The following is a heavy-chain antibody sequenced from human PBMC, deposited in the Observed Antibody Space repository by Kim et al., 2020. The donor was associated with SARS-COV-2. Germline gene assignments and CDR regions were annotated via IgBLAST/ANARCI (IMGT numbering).Heavy chain of an antibody. CDR2: ISGTGGGT. Sequence: GGSLRLSCAASGFTFSDYAMTWVRQTPGKGLEWVSAISGTGGGTYYADSVKGRFTISRDNAKNTVYLQMNSLSAEDTAIYYCAKDRVRRTPAGESLDY. CDR3: AKDRVRRTPAGESLDY. J-gene: IGHJ4*01. D-gene: IGHD3-16*01. CDR1: GFTFSDYA. V-gene: IGHV3-23*01.